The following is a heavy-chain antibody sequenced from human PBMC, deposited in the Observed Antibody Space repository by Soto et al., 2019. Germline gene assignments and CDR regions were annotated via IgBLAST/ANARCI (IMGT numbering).Heavy chain of an antibody. CDR3: ARLVLVAPVANY. V-gene: IGHV4-39*02. D-gene: IGHD2-2*01. CDR2: IFYTRTT. J-gene: IGHJ4*02. Sequence: SETLSLTCSVSGGSISYNSYYWGWIRQPPGQGLEWVGGIFYTRTTYYSPSVKDRVTISVDTSKNSFYLQLTSVTAADTAVYYCARLVLVAPVANYWGQGTLVTVSS. CDR1: GGSISYNSYY.